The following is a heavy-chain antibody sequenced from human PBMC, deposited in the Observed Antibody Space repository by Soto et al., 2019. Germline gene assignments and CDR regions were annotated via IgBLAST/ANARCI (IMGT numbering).Heavy chain of an antibody. Sequence: SVKRYCKSSVYTFTVYGSSWVRQATGQGLEWMGGIIPIFGTANYAQKFQGRVTITADESTSTAYMELSSLRSEDTAVYYCARAIFGVVIPNPYYYYGMDVWGQGTTVTVSS. J-gene: IGHJ6*02. CDR2: IIPIFGTA. V-gene: IGHV1-69*13. CDR3: ARAIFGVVIPNPYYYYGMDV. CDR1: VYTFTVYG. D-gene: IGHD3-3*01.